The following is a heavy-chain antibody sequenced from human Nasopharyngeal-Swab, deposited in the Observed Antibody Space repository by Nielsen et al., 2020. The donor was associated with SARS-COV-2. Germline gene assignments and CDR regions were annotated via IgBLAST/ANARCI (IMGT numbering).Heavy chain of an antibody. CDR3: AREHPTTRASDY. Sequence: ASVKVSCKTSGYTFTGYYIQWVRQAPGQGLEWMGRINPNSGATKSAQRFQGRVTMTSDTSISTAYMDQSSLTSDDTALYYCAREHPTTRASDYWGQGTLVTVSS. D-gene: IGHD4-11*01. J-gene: IGHJ4*02. CDR2: INPNSGAT. CDR1: GYTFTGYY. V-gene: IGHV1-2*06.